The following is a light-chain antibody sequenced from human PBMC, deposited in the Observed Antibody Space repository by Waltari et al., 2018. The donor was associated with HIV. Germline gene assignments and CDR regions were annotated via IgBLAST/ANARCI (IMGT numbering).Light chain of an antibody. CDR1: SGSIATHY. Sequence: NFMLTQSHSVSESPGKTVTTSSTRTSGSIATHYVPWSQQPPGSFPTTVIYEDTKRPSGVPDRFSGSIDISSNSASLTISALKTEDAADYYCQSYDTSRHVIFGGGTKLTVL. V-gene: IGLV6-57*01. J-gene: IGLJ2*01. CDR3: QSYDTSRHVI. CDR2: EDT.